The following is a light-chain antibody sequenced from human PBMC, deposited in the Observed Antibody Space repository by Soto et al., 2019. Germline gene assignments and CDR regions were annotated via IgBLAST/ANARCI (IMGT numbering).Light chain of an antibody. CDR3: SSYTAINTVT. CDR2: EVT. Sequence: QSVLTQPASVSGSPGQSITISCTGTSSDVGGYNYVSWYQQHPGKGPKLMIYEVTNRPSGVSFRFSGSKSGNTASLTSSGLQAEDEADYYCSSYTAINTVTFGGGTQLTVL. CDR1: SSDVGGYNY. J-gene: IGLJ2*01. V-gene: IGLV2-14*01.